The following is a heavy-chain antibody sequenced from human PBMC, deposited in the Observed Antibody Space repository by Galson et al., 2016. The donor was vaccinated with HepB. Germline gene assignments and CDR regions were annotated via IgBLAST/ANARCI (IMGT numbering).Heavy chain of an antibody. Sequence: SLRLSCAASGFTFGDYTLSWVRQAPGRGLEWVSSVGSCPSGTCYADSVTGRFTISREFSKNTVYLQMNSLRAEDTAVYYCAGYSRGGSCSGQGSFDYWRQGTLVTVSS. CDR1: GFTFGDYT. CDR3: AGYSRGGSCSGQGSFDY. D-gene: IGHD2-15*01. V-gene: IGHV3-23*01. CDR2: VGSCPSGT. J-gene: IGHJ4*02.